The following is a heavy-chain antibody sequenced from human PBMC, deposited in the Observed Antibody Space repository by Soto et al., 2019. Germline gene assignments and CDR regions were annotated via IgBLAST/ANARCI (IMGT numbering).Heavy chain of an antibody. D-gene: IGHD3-10*01. CDR3: GKAPASSMVRGENGDY. Sequence: EVQLLESGGGLVQPGGSLRLSCAASGFTFRNYAMGWVRQAPGKGLEWVGAISGSGDATYYEGPGKGRFTISRDNFKDTLYLQMNSLRAEDTAVYHCGKAPASSMVRGENGDYWGQGTLVTVSS. CDR2: ISGSGDAT. J-gene: IGHJ4*02. CDR1: GFTFRNYA. V-gene: IGHV3-23*01.